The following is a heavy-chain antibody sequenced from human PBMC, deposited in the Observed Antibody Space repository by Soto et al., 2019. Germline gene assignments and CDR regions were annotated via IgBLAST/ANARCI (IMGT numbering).Heavy chain of an antibody. D-gene: IGHD3-22*01. CDR3: ARNDYYDSNWFDP. CDR2: IYYSGST. Sequence: SETLSLTCTVSGGSISSYYWSWIRQPPGKGLEWIGYIYYSGSTNYNPSLKSRVTISVDTSKNQFSLKLSSVTAADTAVYYCARNDYYDSNWFDPWGQGTLVTVSS. V-gene: IGHV4-59*01. J-gene: IGHJ5*02. CDR1: GGSISSYY.